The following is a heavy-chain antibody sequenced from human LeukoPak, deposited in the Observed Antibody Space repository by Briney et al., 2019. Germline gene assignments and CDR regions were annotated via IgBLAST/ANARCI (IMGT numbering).Heavy chain of an antibody. CDR3: ASAGSFHEFDI. D-gene: IGHD3-3*02. J-gene: IGHJ3*02. V-gene: IGHV1-2*02. CDR2: INTNTGGT. CDR1: GYRFTDYW. Sequence: ASVKVSCKASGYRFTDYWIQWVRQAPGQGLEWMGWINTNTGGTVYAQKFQGRVTMTRDTSLTTSYMDLSRLTSDDTAVYYCASAGSFHEFDIWGQGTMVIVSS.